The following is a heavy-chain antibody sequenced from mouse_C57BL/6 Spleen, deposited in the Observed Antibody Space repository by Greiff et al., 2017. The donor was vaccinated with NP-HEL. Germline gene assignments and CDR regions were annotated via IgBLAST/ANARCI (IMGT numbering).Heavy chain of an antibody. CDR1: GYTFTDHT. CDR3: ARTIYYYGSSWYFDV. V-gene: IGHV1-78*01. Sequence: QVQLQQSDAELVKPGASVKISCKVSGYTFTDHTIHWMKQRPEQGLEWIGYIYPRDGSTKYNEKFKGKATLTADKSSSTAYMQLNSLTSEDSAVYFCARTIYYYGSSWYFDVWGTGTTVTVSS. CDR2: IYPRDGST. D-gene: IGHD1-1*01. J-gene: IGHJ1*03.